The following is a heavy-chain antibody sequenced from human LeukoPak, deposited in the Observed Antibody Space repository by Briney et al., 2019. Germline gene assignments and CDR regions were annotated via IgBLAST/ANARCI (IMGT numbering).Heavy chain of an antibody. D-gene: IGHD2-2*01. CDR3: ARTDCSSSSCYELDY. CDR2: ISSSGRTI. V-gene: IGHV3-11*04. Sequence: GGSLRLSCAGSGSTFSDYYMSWIRQAPGKGLEWVSYISSSGRTIYYADSVKGRLTISRDNAKNSLYLQMNSLRAEDTAVYYCARTDCSSSSCYELDYWGQGTLVTVSS. CDR1: GSTFSDYY. J-gene: IGHJ4*02.